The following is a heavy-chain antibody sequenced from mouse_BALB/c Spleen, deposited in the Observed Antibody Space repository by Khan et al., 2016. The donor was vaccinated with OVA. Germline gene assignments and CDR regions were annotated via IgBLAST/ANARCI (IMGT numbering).Heavy chain of an antibody. V-gene: IGHV1-4*01. CDR3: VRDGAYHRSDGWFAY. Sequence: QVQLKESGAELARPGASVKMSCTASGYTFTSYTIHWIKERPGQGLEWIGYINPSNGYTNYNQKFKDKATLTTDKSSTTAFLQLSSLTSDDSAVYNGVRDGAYHRSDGWFAYWGQGTLVTVSA. CDR1: GYTFTSYT. D-gene: IGHD2-14*01. J-gene: IGHJ3*01. CDR2: INPSNGYT.